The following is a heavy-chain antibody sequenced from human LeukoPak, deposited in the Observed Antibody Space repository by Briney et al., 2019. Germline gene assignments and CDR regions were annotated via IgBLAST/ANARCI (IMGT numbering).Heavy chain of an antibody. CDR1: GFTFSSFW. J-gene: IGHJ3*02. CDR2: ISTDGTYT. CDR3: AKDVGTMVRGEVAFDI. D-gene: IGHD3-10*01. Sequence: PGGSLRLSCAASGFTFSSFWMHWVRQAPGEGLVWVSRISTDGTYTDYADSVKGRFTISRDNAKNSLYLQMNSLRAEDTALYYCAKDVGTMVRGEVAFDIWGQGTMVTVSS. V-gene: IGHV3-74*01.